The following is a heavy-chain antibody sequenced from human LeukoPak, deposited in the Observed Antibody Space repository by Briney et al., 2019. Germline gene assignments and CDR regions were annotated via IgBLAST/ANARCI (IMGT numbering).Heavy chain of an antibody. V-gene: IGHV3-23*01. CDR2: ISGSGGST. J-gene: IGHJ4*02. D-gene: IGHD3-10*01. Sequence: PGGSLRLSCAASGFTFSSYAMSWVRQAPGKGLEWVSAISGSGGSTYYADSVKGRFTISRDNSKNTLYLQMNSLRAEDTAVYYCAKTGITMVRGVMAADYWGQGTLVTVSS. CDR3: AKTGITMVRGVMAADY. CDR1: GFTFSSYA.